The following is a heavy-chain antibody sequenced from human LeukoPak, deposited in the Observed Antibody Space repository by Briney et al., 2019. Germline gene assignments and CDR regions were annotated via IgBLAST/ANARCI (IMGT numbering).Heavy chain of an antibody. D-gene: IGHD6-13*01. Sequence: GGSLRLSCAASGFTVSSNYMSWVRQAPGKGLEWVSVIYSGGSTYYADSVKGRFTISRDSSKNTLYLQMNSLRAEDTAVYYCAKEGSGIAAAGTGDYWGQGTLVTVSS. J-gene: IGHJ4*02. CDR1: GFTVSSNY. V-gene: IGHV3-66*01. CDR2: IYSGGST. CDR3: AKEGSGIAAAGTGDY.